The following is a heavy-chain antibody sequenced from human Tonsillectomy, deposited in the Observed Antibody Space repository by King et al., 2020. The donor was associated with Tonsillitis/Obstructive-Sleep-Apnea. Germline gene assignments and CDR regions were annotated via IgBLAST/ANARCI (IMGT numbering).Heavy chain of an antibody. D-gene: IGHD3-3*01. V-gene: IGHV3-15*01. CDR2: IKSKTDGGTT. Sequence: VQLVESGGGLVKPGGSLRLSCAASGFTFSNAWMSWVRQAPGKGLEWVGRIKSKTDGGTTDYAAPVKGRFTISRDDSKNTLYLQMNSLKTEDTAVYYCTTAPSYYDFWSGYYTVDYWGQGTLVTVSS. CDR1: GFTFSNAW. CDR3: TTAPSYYDFWSGYYTVDY. J-gene: IGHJ4*02.